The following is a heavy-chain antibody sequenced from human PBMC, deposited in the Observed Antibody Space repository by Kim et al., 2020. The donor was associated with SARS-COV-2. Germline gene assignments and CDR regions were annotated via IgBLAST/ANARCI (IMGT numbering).Heavy chain of an antibody. J-gene: IGHJ6*02. V-gene: IGHV3-21*01. CDR1: GFTFSTYS. D-gene: IGHD6-13*01. CDR3: ARDRREYSSSGGHYYYYYGIDV. CDR2: ISSSSSYI. Sequence: GGSLRLSCAASGFTFSTYSMDWVRQAPGKGLEWVSSISSSSSYIYYGDSVKGRFTISRDNAKNSLYLQMNSLRAEDTAVYYCARDRREYSSSGGHYYYYYGIDVWGQGTTVTVSS.